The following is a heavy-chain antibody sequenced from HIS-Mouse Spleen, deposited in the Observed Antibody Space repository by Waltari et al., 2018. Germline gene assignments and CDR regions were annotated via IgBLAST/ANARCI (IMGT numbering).Heavy chain of an antibody. CDR3: ARIAEGYTSGWYAFDY. V-gene: IGHV2-70*15. Sequence: QVTLRASVPALVKPTQTLTLTCTFSGFSLSTSGLCGSWIRHPHGKALEWLARIDWDDDKYYSTSLKTRLTISRDTSKNQVVLTMTNMDPLDTATYYCARIAEGYTSGWYAFDYWGQGTLVTVSS. CDR2: IDWDDDK. J-gene: IGHJ4*02. CDR1: GFSLSTSGLC. D-gene: IGHD6-19*01.